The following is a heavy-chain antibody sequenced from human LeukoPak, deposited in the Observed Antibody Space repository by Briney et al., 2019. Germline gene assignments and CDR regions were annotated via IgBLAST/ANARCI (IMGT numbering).Heavy chain of an antibody. D-gene: IGHD6-19*01. J-gene: IGHJ4*02. CDR3: ARGRRAVAGYFDY. CDR1: GGSFSGYY. CDR2: VNHSGST. Sequence: SETLSLTCAVYGGSFSGYYWSWIRQPPGEGLEWIGEVNHSGSTNYNPSLKSRVTISVDTSKNQFSLKLSSVTAADTAVFHCARGRRAVAGYFDYWGQGALVTVSS. V-gene: IGHV4-34*01.